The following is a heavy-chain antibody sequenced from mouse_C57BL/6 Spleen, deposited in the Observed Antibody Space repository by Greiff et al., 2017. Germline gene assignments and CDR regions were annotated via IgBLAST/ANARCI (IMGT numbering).Heavy chain of an antibody. CDR3: ARLMHYYGSSDAMDF. CDR1: GYTFTSYW. V-gene: IGHV1-64*01. Sequence: QVKLQQSGAELVKPGASVKLSCKASGYTFTSYWMHWVKQRPGQGLEWIGMIHPNSGSTNYNEKVKSKATLTVDKSSSTAYMQLSSLTSYDFAVYYCARLMHYYGSSDAMDFWGPGTSVTVSS. J-gene: IGHJ4*01. CDR2: IHPNSGST. D-gene: IGHD1-1*01.